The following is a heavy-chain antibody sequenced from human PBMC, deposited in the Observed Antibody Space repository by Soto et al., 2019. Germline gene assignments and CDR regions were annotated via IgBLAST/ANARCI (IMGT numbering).Heavy chain of an antibody. J-gene: IGHJ4*02. CDR1: GFPLSTSGVS. Sequence: QITLKESGPTLVQPTQTLTLTCTFSGFPLSTSGVSVGWIRQPPGKALEWLAPIYWDDDKPYSPSLKSRLTITTETSKNQVVLTVTNMNPVDTATYYCAHRRGISYYFFDYWCAGTLVTVSS. CDR2: IYWDDDK. CDR3: AHRRGISYYFFDY. D-gene: IGHD2-15*01. V-gene: IGHV2-5*02.